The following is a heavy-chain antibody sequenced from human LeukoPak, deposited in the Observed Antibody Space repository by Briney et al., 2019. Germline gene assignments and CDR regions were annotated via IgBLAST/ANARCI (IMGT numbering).Heavy chain of an antibody. D-gene: IGHD2-2*01. CDR2: IYYSGST. CDR1: AGSISMYY. V-gene: IGHV4-59*01. Sequence: PSQTLSPTRPLSAGSISMYYWSCTRQPPGKGLEWIVYIYYSGSTSYNPSLRSGATISVDTSKNQFSLKLNSVTDADTAGYYCARGPAPWYFDLGGRGTLVTVSS. J-gene: IGHJ2*01. CDR3: ARGPAPWYFDL.